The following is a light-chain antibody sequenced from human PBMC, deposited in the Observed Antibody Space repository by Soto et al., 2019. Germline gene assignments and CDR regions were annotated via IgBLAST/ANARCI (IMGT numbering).Light chain of an antibody. V-gene: IGLV2-14*01. J-gene: IGLJ2*01. CDR1: SNDIGAYRY. CDR2: AVS. CDR3: FSYTSSTSLV. Sequence: QSALTQPASVSGSPGQSMTISCTGTSNDIGAYRYVSWYQQHPGKAPKLIIYAVSIRPSGVSNRFSGSKSGNTASLTISGLQAEDEADYYCFSYTSSTSLVFGGGTKLTVL.